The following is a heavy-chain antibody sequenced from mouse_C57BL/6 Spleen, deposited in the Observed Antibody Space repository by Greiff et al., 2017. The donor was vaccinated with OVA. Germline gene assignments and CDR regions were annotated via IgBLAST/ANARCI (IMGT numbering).Heavy chain of an antibody. CDR2: INPNNGGT. J-gene: IGHJ1*03. D-gene: IGHD1-1*01. CDR1: GYTFTDYY. CDR3: ARGGVGTTVVGEIHWYFDV. Sequence: EVQLQQSGPELVKPGASVKISCKASGYTFTDYYMNWVKQSHGKSLEWIGDINPNNGGTSYNQKFKGKATLTVDKSSSTAYMELRSLTSEDSAVYYCARGGVGTTVVGEIHWYFDVWGTGTTVTVSS. V-gene: IGHV1-26*01.